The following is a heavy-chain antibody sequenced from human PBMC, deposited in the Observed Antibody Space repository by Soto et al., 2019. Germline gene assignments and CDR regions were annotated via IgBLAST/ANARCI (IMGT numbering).Heavy chain of an antibody. Sequence: SETLSLTCTVSGGSISSYYWSWIRQPPGKVLEWIGYIYSSVSTNYNPSLKSRVTISVVTSKNQFSLKLTSVTAADTAVYYCARSRFRTNRGTNDFWGQGILVTVSS. D-gene: IGHD3-10*01. V-gene: IGHV4-59*01. CDR1: GGSISSYY. CDR3: ARSRFRTNRGTNDF. CDR2: IYSSVST. J-gene: IGHJ4*02.